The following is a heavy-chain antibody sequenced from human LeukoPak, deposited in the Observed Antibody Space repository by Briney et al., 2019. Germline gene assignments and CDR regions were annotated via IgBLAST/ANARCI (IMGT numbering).Heavy chain of an antibody. CDR2: ISAYNGNT. D-gene: IGHD6-13*01. J-gene: IGHJ6*02. CDR3: ARVHGGSWSDYYYGMDV. CDR1: EDTFTGYY. Sequence: ASVQVSCKASEDTFTGYYIHWVRQAPGQGLEWMGWISAYNGNTNYAQKRQGRVTMTTDTSTSTAYMELRSLRSDDTAVYYCARVHGGSWSDYYYGMDVWGQGTTVTVSS. V-gene: IGHV1-18*04.